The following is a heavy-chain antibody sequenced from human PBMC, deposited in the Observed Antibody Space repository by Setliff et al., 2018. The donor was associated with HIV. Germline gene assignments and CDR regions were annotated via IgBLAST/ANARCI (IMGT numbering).Heavy chain of an antibody. V-gene: IGHV1-46*01. CDR2: IDPSGGST. CDR3: ARDLDSAYDKTLDY. Sequence: ASVKVSCKASGYTFTGYYMHWVRQAPGQGLEWMGIIDPSGGSTNYAQKFRGRVTMTRDTFTSTVYMELSSLRSEDTAVYYCARDLDSAYDKTLDYWGQGTLVTVSS. CDR1: GYTFTGYY. D-gene: IGHD5-12*01. J-gene: IGHJ4*02.